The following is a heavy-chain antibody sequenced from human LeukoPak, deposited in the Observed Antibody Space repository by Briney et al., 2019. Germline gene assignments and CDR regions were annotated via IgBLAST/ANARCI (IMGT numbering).Heavy chain of an antibody. D-gene: IGHD2-2*01. CDR1: GFTVSGTY. V-gene: IGHV3-53*01. J-gene: IGHJ4*02. CDR3: ARDSSPYYFDY. Sequence: GGFLRLSCAASGFTVSGTYMSWVRQAPGKGLEWVSVIYSAGDTFSADSVKGRFTISRDNSKNTLYLQMNSLRAEDTAVYYCARDSSPYYFDYWGQGTLVTVSS. CDR2: IYSAGDT.